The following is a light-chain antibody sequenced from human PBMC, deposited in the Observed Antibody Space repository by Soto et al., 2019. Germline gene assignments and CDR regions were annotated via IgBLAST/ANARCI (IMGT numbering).Light chain of an antibody. CDR3: QQLNSHPRT. CDR1: QAIYSY. CDR2: GAS. V-gene: IGKV1-9*01. Sequence: DIQLTQSPFFLSASVGDRVTISCRASQAIYSYLAWYQQKPGKAPKLLIFGASKLQSGVPSRFSGSGAGTEFTLTISSLQPEDFAPYYCQQLNSHPRTFGQGIKLESK. J-gene: IGKJ2*01.